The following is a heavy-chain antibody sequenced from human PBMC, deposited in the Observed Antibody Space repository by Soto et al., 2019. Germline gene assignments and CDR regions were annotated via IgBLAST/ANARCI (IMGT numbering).Heavy chain of an antibody. CDR3: ARDSLPDYGMDV. CDR1: GGTFTSYA. V-gene: IGHV1-69*01. CDR2: IIPIFGTT. Sequence: QVQPVQSGDEVKKPGSSVTLSCKASGGTFTSYAISWVRQAPGQGLEWMGGIIPIFGTTYYAQKVQGRVTITADESTSTAYMELTSLRSEDTAVYRWARDSLPDYGMDVWGQGTTVTVSS. J-gene: IGHJ6*02.